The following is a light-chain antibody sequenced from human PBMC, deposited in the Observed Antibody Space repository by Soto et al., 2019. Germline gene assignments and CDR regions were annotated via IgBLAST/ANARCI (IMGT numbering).Light chain of an antibody. V-gene: IGKV1-39*01. CDR2: AAS. Sequence: GDRVMITCRASQSITGYLNWCQQKPRKAPKLLIYAASNLQSGVPSRFSGSGSGTDFTLTISSLQPEDFATYFCQQSQNIPYTFGQGTKLEIK. CDR3: QQSQNIPYT. J-gene: IGKJ2*01. CDR1: QSITGY.